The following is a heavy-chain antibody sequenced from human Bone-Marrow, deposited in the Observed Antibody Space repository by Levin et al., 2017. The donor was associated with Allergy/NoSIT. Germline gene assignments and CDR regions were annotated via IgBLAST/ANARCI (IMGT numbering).Heavy chain of an antibody. CDR1: GFTFSSYA. Sequence: PGGSLRLSCAASGFTFSSYAMSWVRQAPGKGLEWVSAISGSGGSTYYADSVKGRFTISRDNSKNTLYLQMNSLRAEDTAVYYCAKDLTMVRGVLSDYWGQGTLVTVSS. D-gene: IGHD3-10*01. CDR2: ISGSGGST. J-gene: IGHJ4*02. CDR3: AKDLTMVRGVLSDY. V-gene: IGHV3-23*01.